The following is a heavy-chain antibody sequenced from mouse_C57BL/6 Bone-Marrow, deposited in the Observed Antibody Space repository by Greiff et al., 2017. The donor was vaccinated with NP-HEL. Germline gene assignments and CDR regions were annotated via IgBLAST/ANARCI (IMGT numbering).Heavy chain of an antibody. V-gene: IGHV3-6*01. CDR1: GYSIPSGYY. Sequence: DVQLQESGPGLVNPSQSLSLTCSVTGYSIPSGYYWNWIRQFPGNKLEWMGYISYDGSNNYNPSLKNRISITRDTSKNQFFLKLNSVTTEDTATYYCARVGDYTFAYWGQGTLVTVSA. CDR3: ARVGDYTFAY. CDR2: ISYDGSN. J-gene: IGHJ3*01. D-gene: IGHD2-4*01.